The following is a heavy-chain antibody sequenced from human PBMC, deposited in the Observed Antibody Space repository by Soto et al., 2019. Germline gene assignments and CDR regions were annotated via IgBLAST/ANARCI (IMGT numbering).Heavy chain of an antibody. D-gene: IGHD2-21*02. J-gene: IGHJ5*02. V-gene: IGHV3-11*01. CDR1: GFTFSDYY. CDR3: ARDFAYCGGDCQWFDP. Sequence: VQLVESGGRLVQAGGSLRLSCAVFGFTFSDYYMSWIRQAPGKGLEWVSYISSSGSTIYYADSVKGRFTISRDNAKNSLYLQMNSLRAEDTAVYYCARDFAYCGGDCQWFDPWGQGTLVTVSS. CDR2: ISSSGSTI.